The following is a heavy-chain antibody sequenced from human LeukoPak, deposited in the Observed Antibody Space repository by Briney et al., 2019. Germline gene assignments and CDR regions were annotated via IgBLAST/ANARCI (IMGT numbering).Heavy chain of an antibody. D-gene: IGHD2-2*01. CDR1: GFTLSSYW. CDR2: IKQDGSEK. J-gene: IGHJ4*02. V-gene: IGHV3-7*03. Sequence: PGGSLRLSCAASGFTLSSYWMSWVREAPGKGEEWVGNIKQDGSEKYKVDSVKGRFTIWRDNPKNSLYLQMNSLRADDTAVYYCARDRYQLLSPFDYWGQGTLVTVSS. CDR3: ARDRYQLLSPFDY.